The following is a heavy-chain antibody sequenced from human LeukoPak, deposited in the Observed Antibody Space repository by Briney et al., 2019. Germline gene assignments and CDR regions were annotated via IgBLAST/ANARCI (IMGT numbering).Heavy chain of an antibody. D-gene: IGHD3-10*01. CDR3: ARPGGPVDP. J-gene: IGHJ5*02. CDR1: GGSISRSIYY. V-gene: IGHV4-39*01. CDR2: INYGGTT. Sequence: SETLSLTCTVSGGSISRSIYYWAWIRQPPGKGPEWIGSINYGGTTYYHPSLKSRVTMSVDTSKNQFSLKLTSVTAADTAVYYCARPGGPVDPWGQGTLVTVSS.